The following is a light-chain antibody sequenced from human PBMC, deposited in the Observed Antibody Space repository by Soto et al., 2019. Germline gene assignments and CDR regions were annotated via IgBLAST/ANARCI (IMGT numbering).Light chain of an antibody. J-gene: IGKJ2*01. Sequence: EFVLTQSPGSLSLSPGERATLSCRASQSVSSDYLAWYQQKPGQAPRLVIYGASSRATGIPDRFSGSGSGSDFTLTISSMEPEAFAVYYCQQYGSSPFTFGQGTEVKIK. V-gene: IGKV3-20*01. CDR1: QSVSSDY. CDR3: QQYGSSPFT. CDR2: GAS.